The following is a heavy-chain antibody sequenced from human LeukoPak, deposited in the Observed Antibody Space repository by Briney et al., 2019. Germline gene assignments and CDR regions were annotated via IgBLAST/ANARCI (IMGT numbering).Heavy chain of an antibody. D-gene: IGHD1-26*01. CDR2: ISSSSSYI. V-gene: IGHV3-21*01. Sequence: GTLTLSCAASGFTFSSYSMNRVRPAPGQGLEWVSSISSSSSYIYYADPVKGRFTISRDKAKNSLYLQMSSLRAEDTAVYCCARYVRSYYGDYWGQGTLVTVSS. CDR1: GFTFSSYS. J-gene: IGHJ4*02. CDR3: ARYVRSYYGDY.